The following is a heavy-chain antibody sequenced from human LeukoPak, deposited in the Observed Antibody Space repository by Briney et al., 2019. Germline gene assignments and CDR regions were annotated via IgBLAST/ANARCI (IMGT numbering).Heavy chain of an antibody. J-gene: IGHJ3*02. Sequence: PSETLSLTCTVSGGSISSYYWSWIRQPPGKGLEWIGYIYYSGSTNYNPSLKSRVTISVDTSTNQFSLKLSSVTAADTAVYYCAREFGYSSGSDAFDIWGQGTMVTVLS. CDR3: AREFGYSSGSDAFDI. CDR2: IYYSGST. CDR1: GGSISSYY. V-gene: IGHV4-59*01. D-gene: IGHD6-19*01.